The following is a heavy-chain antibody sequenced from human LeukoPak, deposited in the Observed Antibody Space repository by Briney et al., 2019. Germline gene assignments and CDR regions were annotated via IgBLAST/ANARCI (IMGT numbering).Heavy chain of an antibody. CDR3: ARSSGSPHYYYGMDV. CDR1: GYTFTSYD. V-gene: IGHV1-8*01. D-gene: IGHD3-10*01. Sequence: GASVKVSCKASGYTFTSYDINWVRQATGQGLEWMGWMNPNSGNTGYAQKFQGRVTMTRNTSISTAYMELSSLRSEDTAVYYCARSSGSPHYYYGMDVWGQGTTVTVSS. J-gene: IGHJ6*02. CDR2: MNPNSGNT.